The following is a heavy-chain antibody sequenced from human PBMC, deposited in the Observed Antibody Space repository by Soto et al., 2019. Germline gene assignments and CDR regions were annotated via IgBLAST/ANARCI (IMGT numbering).Heavy chain of an antibody. J-gene: IGHJ4*02. CDR3: ASQYYDFWSGYLSGLDY. CDR2: IYYSGST. Sequence: SETLSLTCTVSGGSISSSSYYWGWIRQPPGKGLEWIGSIYYSGSTYYNPSLKSRVTISVDTSKNQFSLKLSSVTAADTAVYYCASQYYDFWSGYLSGLDYWGQGTLVTVSS. D-gene: IGHD3-3*01. CDR1: GGSISSSSYY. V-gene: IGHV4-39*01.